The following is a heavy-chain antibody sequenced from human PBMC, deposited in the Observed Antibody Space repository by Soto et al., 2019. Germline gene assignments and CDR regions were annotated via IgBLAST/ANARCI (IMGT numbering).Heavy chain of an antibody. D-gene: IGHD1-26*01. CDR1: GFTFSSYW. J-gene: IGHJ6*02. CDR2: INSDGSST. Sequence: GGSLRLSCAASGFTFSSYWMHWVRQAPGKGLVWVSRINSDGSSTTYADSVKGRFTVSRDNAKNTLYLHMNSLRADDTAVYHCAREEEPSGSYPYYYGMVVWGQGTTVTVSS. V-gene: IGHV3-74*01. CDR3: AREEEPSGSYPYYYGMVV.